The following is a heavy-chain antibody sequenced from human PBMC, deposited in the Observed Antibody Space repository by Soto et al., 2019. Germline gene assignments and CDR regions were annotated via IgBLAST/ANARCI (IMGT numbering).Heavy chain of an antibody. D-gene: IGHD1-1*01. J-gene: IGHJ5*02. Sequence: PSETLSLTCTVSGGSMSRYYWTWIRQPPGKGLEWIGNIHYTGSTNYNPSLKSRVTILLGTSTSQFSLKVSSVTAADTAVYYCARDLTISSTDGPLDPWGHGTRVTVS. CDR3: ARDLTISSTDGPLDP. V-gene: IGHV4-59*01. CDR1: GGSMSRYY. CDR2: IHYTGST.